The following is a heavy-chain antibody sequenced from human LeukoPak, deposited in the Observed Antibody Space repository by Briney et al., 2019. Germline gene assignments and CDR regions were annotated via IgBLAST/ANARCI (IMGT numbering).Heavy chain of an antibody. D-gene: IGHD3-9*01. V-gene: IGHV3-21*01. Sequence: GGTLRLSCAASGFTFSSYGMSWVRQAPGKGLEWVSAISGSGVSIYYADSVKGRFTISRDNAKNSLYLQMNSLRAEDTAVYYCARGKDYDILTGYYNSMPPYYFDYWGQGTLVTVSS. CDR3: ARGKDYDILTGYYNSMPPYYFDY. J-gene: IGHJ4*02. CDR2: ISGSGVSI. CDR1: GFTFSSYG.